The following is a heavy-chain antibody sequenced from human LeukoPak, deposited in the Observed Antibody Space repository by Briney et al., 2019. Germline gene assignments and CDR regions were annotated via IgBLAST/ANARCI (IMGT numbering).Heavy chain of an antibody. CDR2: IYYSGST. CDR3: ARDKVVPAANPARWFDP. V-gene: IGHV4-39*07. Sequence: PSETLSLTCTVSGGSISSSSYYWGWIRQPPGKGLEWIGSIYYSGSTYYNPSLKSRVTISVDKSKNQFSLKLSSVTAADTAVYYCARDKVVPAANPARWFDPWGQGTLVTVSS. D-gene: IGHD2-2*01. CDR1: GGSISSSSYY. J-gene: IGHJ5*02.